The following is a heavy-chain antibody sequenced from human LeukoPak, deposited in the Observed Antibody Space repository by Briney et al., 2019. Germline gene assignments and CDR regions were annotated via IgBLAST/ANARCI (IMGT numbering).Heavy chain of an antibody. CDR1: GESFSGYY. CDR3: ASSRYYYDSSGYFHREFDY. J-gene: IGHJ4*02. V-gene: IGHV4-34*01. CDR2: INHSGST. D-gene: IGHD3-22*01. Sequence: SETLSLTCAVYGESFSGYYWSWIRQPPGKGLEWIGEINHSGSTNYNPSLKSRVTISVDTSKNQFSLKLSSVTAADTAVYYCASSRYYYDSSGYFHREFDYWGQGTLVTVSS.